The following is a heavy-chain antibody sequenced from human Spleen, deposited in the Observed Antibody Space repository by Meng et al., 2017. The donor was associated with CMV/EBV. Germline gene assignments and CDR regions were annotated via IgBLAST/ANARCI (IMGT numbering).Heavy chain of an antibody. J-gene: IGHJ5*02. CDR2: ISYSGFT. CDR3: ARDNLMITFGGVDKTHWFDP. V-gene: IGHV4-59*13. D-gene: IGHD3-16*01. CDR1: GGSISSYS. Sequence: ETLSLTCGVSGGSISSYSWTWIRQPPGKALEWVGSISYSGFTNYNPSLKSRVTISVDTSKSQFSLNLSSVTAADTAVYYCARDNLMITFGGVDKTHWFDPWGQGTLVTVSS.